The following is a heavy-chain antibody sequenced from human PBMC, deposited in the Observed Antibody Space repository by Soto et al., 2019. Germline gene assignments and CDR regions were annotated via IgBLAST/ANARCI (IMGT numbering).Heavy chain of an antibody. CDR1: GGTFSSYA. J-gene: IGHJ6*02. CDR3: ADHCGGVCYSLTSYYNYGMDV. Sequence: QVQLVQSGAEVKKPGSSVKVSCKASGGTFSSYAISWVRQAPGQGLEWMGGIIPIFGTANYAQKFQGRVTIAAAEATSTAYMGLSSLGSEDTAVYYCADHCGGVCYSLTSYYNYGMDVLGQGTPVTVSS. D-gene: IGHD2-21*02. CDR2: IIPIFGTA. V-gene: IGHV1-69*12.